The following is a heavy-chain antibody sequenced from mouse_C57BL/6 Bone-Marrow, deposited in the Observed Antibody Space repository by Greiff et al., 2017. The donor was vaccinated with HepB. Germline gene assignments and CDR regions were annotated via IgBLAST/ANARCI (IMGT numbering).Heavy chain of an antibody. CDR2: INSDGGST. CDR1: EYEFPSHD. V-gene: IGHV5-2*01. J-gene: IGHJ1*03. CDR3: ARLHISNTLLWYFDV. Sequence: EVMLVESGGGLVQPGESLKLSCESNEYEFPSHDMSWVRKTPEKRLELVAAINSDGGSTYYPDTMERRFIISRDNTKKTLYLQMSSLRSEDTALYYCARLHISNTLLWYFDVWGTGTTVTVSS. D-gene: IGHD2-5*01.